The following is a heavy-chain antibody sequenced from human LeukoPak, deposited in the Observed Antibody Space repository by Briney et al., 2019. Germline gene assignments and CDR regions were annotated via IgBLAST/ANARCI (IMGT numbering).Heavy chain of an antibody. CDR1: DGSISSYY. V-gene: IGHV4-59*08. D-gene: IGHD2-15*01. CDR2: ISYSGST. J-gene: IGHJ4*02. Sequence: SETLSLTCTVSDGSISSYYWSWIRQPPGKGLEWIGYISYSGSTNYNPSLKSRVTISVDTSKNQFSLKLSSVTAAGTAVYYCARLKIGGVAATYYFDYWGQGTLVTVSS. CDR3: ARLKIGGVAATYYFDY.